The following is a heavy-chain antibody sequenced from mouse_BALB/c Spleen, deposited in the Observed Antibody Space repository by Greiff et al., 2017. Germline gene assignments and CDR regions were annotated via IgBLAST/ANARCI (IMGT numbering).Heavy chain of an antibody. V-gene: IGHV1-54*01. CDR2: INPGSGGT. J-gene: IGHJ1*01. CDR1: GYAFTNYL. CDR3: ARTTGVHRYFDD. D-gene: IGHD1-1*01. Sequence: VKLLQSGAELVRPGTSVKVSCKASGYAFTNYLIDWVKQRPGQGLEWIGLINPGSGGTNYNEKFKGKATLTADKSSSTDYMQLSSLTSDDSAVYFCARTTGVHRYFDDWGEGNTVTVAA.